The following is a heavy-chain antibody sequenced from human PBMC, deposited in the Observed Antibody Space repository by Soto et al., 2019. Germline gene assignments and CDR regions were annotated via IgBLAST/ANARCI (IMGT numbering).Heavy chain of an antibody. V-gene: IGHV1-8*01. Sequence: SVKVSFKGSGYTFTSYDINLGRQATGQGLEWMGWMNPNSGNTGYAQKFQGRVTMTRNTSISTAYMELSSLRSEDTAVYYCARGFPNWVHDYWGEGTLVIVNS. D-gene: IGHD7-27*01. CDR3: ARGFPNWVHDY. J-gene: IGHJ4*02. CDR1: GYTFTSYD. CDR2: MNPNSGNT.